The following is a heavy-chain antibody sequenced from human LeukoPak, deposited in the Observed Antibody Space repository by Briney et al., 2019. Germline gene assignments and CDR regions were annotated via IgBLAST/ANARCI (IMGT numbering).Heavy chain of an antibody. CDR1: GGSISSYY. Sequence: SETLSLTCTVSGGSISSYYWSWIRQSPGKGLEWIGYVYHSGGTNYNPSLKSRVTISLDTSKNQFSVKLNSVTAADTAVYYCARRSGVGARTYYFDYWGQGTLVTVSS. V-gene: IGHV4-59*01. D-gene: IGHD1-26*01. CDR3: ARRSGVGARTYYFDY. CDR2: VYHSGGT. J-gene: IGHJ4*02.